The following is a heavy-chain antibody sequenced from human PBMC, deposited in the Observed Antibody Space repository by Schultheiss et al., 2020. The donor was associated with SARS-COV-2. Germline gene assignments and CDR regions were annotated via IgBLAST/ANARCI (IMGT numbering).Heavy chain of an antibody. CDR3: ARPIPLDIVVVPAAPHDAFDI. J-gene: IGHJ3*02. CDR1: GFTVSSNY. D-gene: IGHD2-2*03. CDR2: IYSGGST. V-gene: IGHV3-66*04. Sequence: GGSLRLSCAASGFTVSSNYMSWVRQAPGKGLEWVSVIYSGGSTYYADSVKGRFTISRDNSKNTLYLQMNSLRAEDTAVYYCARPIPLDIVVVPAAPHDAFDIWGQGTMVTVSS.